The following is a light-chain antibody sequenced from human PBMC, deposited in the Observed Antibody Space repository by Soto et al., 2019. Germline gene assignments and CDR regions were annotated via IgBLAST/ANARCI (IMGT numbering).Light chain of an antibody. Sequence: DIVMTQSPDSLAVSLGERATINCKSSQSVLYNSNNKNFLAWYQQRPGQPPRLLIYWASTRESGVPDRFSGSGSGTDFTLTISSLQAEDVAVYYCQQYYNTPLFLFGPGTKVDIK. J-gene: IGKJ3*01. CDR3: QQYYNTPLFL. CDR1: QSVLYNSNNKNF. CDR2: WAS. V-gene: IGKV4-1*01.